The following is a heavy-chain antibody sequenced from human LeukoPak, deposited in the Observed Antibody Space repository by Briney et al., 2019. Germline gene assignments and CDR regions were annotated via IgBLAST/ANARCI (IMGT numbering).Heavy chain of an antibody. CDR3: ARSYGGNAFDI. Sequence: GGSLRLSCAASGFTFNTYSMNWVRQAPGKGLEWVSSISSSSSYIYYADSVKGRFTISRDNAKNSLYLQMNSLRAEDTAVYYCARSYGGNAFDIWGQGTMVTVSS. CDR1: GFTFNTYS. J-gene: IGHJ3*02. D-gene: IGHD5-18*01. V-gene: IGHV3-21*01. CDR2: ISSSSSYI.